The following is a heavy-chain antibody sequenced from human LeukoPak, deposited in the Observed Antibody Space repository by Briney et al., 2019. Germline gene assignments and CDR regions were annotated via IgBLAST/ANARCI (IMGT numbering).Heavy chain of an antibody. V-gene: IGHV4-31*03. D-gene: IGHD3-22*01. J-gene: IGHJ3*02. CDR2: IYNSGST. CDR1: GGSISSGGYY. CDR3: ARDYRKDYYDSSGYYHRAFDI. Sequence: SETLSLTCTVSGGSISSGGYYWSWIRQHPGKGLEWIGYIYNSGSTYYNPSLKSRVTISVDTSKNQFSLKLSSVTAADTAVYYCARDYRKDYYDSSGYYHRAFDIWGQGTMVTVSS.